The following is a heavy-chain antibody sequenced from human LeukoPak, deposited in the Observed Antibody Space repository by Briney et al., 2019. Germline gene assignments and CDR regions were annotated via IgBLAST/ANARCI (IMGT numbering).Heavy chain of an antibody. D-gene: IGHD6-13*01. CDR2: VYHSGST. CDR3: ARDGSSWSSFDY. J-gene: IGHJ4*02. Sequence: SETLSLTCTVSGYPISSGYYWGWIRQPPGKGLEWIGSVYHSGSTSYNPSLKSRVTTSVDTSKNQFSLKLSSVTAADTAVYYCARDGSSWSSFDYWGQGTLVTVSS. V-gene: IGHV4-38-2*02. CDR1: GYPISSGYY.